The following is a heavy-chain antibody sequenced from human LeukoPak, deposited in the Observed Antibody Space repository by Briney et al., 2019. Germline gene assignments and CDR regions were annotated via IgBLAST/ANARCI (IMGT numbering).Heavy chain of an antibody. D-gene: IGHD6-19*01. V-gene: IGHV3-9*01. Sequence: GRSLRLSCAGSGFIFNNYAMHWVRQPPGKGLEWVSGISWNSGSIDYADSVKGRFTISRDNAKNSLYLQMNSLRVEDTAFYYCAKDNRRHYTSGPNPDSLHWGQGALVTVSS. CDR2: ISWNSGSI. J-gene: IGHJ4*02. CDR3: AKDNRRHYTSGPNPDSLH. CDR1: GFIFNNYA.